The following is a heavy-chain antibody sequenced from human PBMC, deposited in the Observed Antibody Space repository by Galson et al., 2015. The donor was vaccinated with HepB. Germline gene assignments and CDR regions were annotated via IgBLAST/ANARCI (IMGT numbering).Heavy chain of an antibody. CDR2: INAGNGNT. CDR3: ARDGGSSEENY. V-gene: IGHV1-3*01. CDR1: GYTFTSYA. D-gene: IGHD6-19*01. Sequence: SVKVSCKASGYTFTSYATHWVHQAPGQRLEWMGWINAGNGNTKYSQKFQGRVTITRDTSASTAYMEPSSLRSEDTAVYYCARDGGSSEENYWGQGTLVTVSS. J-gene: IGHJ4*02.